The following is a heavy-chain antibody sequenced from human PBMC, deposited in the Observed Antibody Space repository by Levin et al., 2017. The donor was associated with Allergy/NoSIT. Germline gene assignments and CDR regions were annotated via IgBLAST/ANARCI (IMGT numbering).Heavy chain of an antibody. D-gene: IGHD3-16*01. J-gene: IGHJ6*02. CDR1: GFAVSSNY. Sequence: GGSLRLSCAASGFAVSSNYMSWVRQAPGKGLEWVSVIYSGGSTYYADSVKGRFTISRDNSKNTLYLQMNSLRAEDTAVYYCARDGPQGDYGMDVWGHGTTVTVSS. V-gene: IGHV3-53*01. CDR3: ARDGPQGDYGMDV. CDR2: IYSGGST.